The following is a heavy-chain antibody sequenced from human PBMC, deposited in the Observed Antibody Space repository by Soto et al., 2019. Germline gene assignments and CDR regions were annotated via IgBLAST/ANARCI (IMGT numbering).Heavy chain of an antibody. CDR2: IYYSGST. J-gene: IGHJ5*02. V-gene: IGHV4-61*01. CDR3: ARESGENWFDP. D-gene: IGHD1-26*01. Sequence: SETLSLTCTVSGGSISTRSSYWSWIRQPPGKGLEWIGYIYYSGSTNYNPSLKSRVTISVDTSKNQFSLKLSSVTAADTAVYYCARESGENWFDPWGQGTLVTVSS. CDR1: GGSISTRSSY.